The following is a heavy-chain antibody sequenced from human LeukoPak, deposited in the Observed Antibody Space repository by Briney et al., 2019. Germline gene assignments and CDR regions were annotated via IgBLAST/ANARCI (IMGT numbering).Heavy chain of an antibody. CDR1: GFTFSSYA. D-gene: IGHD6-13*01. Sequence: PGGSLRLSCAASGFTFSSYAMSWVRHAPGKGLEWVSAISGSGGSTYYADSVKGRFTISRDNSKNTLYLQMNSLRAEDTAVYYCAKSEPVGIAAAWLYWGQGTLVTVSS. CDR2: ISGSGGST. J-gene: IGHJ4*02. V-gene: IGHV3-23*01. CDR3: AKSEPVGIAAAWLY.